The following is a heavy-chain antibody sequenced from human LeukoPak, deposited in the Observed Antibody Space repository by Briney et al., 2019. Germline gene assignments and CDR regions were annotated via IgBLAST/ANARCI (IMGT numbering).Heavy chain of an antibody. Sequence: PGGSLRLSCAASEFSVGSNYMTWVRQAPGKGLEWIGYIYYSGSTNYNPSLKSRVTISVDTSKNQFSLKLTSVTAADTAVYYCARGVNSGYFDYCGQGTLVTVSS. V-gene: IGHV4-59*02. D-gene: IGHD1-26*01. CDR2: IYYSGST. CDR3: ARGVNSGYFDY. J-gene: IGHJ4*02. CDR1: EFSVGSNY.